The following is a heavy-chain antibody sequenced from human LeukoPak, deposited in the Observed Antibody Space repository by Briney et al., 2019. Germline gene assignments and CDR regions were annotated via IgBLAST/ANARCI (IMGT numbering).Heavy chain of an antibody. CDR3: VQGWRDN. CDR1: GLTFSEYW. V-gene: IGHV3-7*01. J-gene: IGHJ4*02. D-gene: IGHD1-1*01. Sequence: GGSLRLSCAASGLTFSEYWMSWVRQAPGKGLEWVANIKQDSSEKYYVDSVKGRFTISRDNAKNSLYLQLNTLRAEDTAVYYCVQGWRDNWGQGTLVTVSS. CDR2: IKQDSSEK.